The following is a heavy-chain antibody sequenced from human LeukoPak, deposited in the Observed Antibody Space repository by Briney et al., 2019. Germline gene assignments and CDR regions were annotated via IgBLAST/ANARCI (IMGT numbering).Heavy chain of an antibody. D-gene: IGHD1-20*01. J-gene: IGHJ6*02. CDR2: IIPIFGTA. V-gene: IGHV1-69*01. CDR3: ASRSRHNWNYNYYYGMDV. Sequence: VASVKVYCKASGGTFSSYAISWVRQAPGQGLEWMGGIIPIFGTANYAQKFQGRVTITADESTSTAYMELSSLRSEDTAVYYCASRSRHNWNYNYYYGMDVWGQGTTVTVSS. CDR1: GGTFSSYA.